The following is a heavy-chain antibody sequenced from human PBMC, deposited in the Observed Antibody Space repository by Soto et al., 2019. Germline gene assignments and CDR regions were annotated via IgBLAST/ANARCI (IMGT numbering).Heavy chain of an antibody. CDR1: GDSLSGYA. CDR2: ITFRGVT. CDR3: ARKLEASIRHVEWFSYKWSYP. J-gene: IGHJ5*02. V-gene: IGHV4-34*01. D-gene: IGHD3-9*01. Sequence: SETLSLTCDVHGDSLSGYAWSWIRQPPGKGLEWIGEITFRGVTNYHPSLKSRLSMSVDTSKNRISLNVSSVTAADTALYFCARKLEASIRHVEWFSYKWSYPWGPGTLVTVSS.